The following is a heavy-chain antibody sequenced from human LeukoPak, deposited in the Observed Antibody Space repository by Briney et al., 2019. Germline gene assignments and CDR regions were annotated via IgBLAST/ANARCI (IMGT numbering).Heavy chain of an antibody. CDR1: GSTFTDSY. D-gene: IGHD2-8*01. V-gene: IGHV1-2*06. CDR3: ARSARHCNNGVCFTDYYIDL. CDR2: INPNSGDP. Sequence: ASVKVSCKTSGSTFTDSYIHWVRQAPGQGLEWMGRINPNSGDPNYPQKFQGRVTMTRDTSISTAYMEMSSLTSDDTAVYYCARSARHCNNGVCFTDYYIDLWGKGTTVIVSS. J-gene: IGHJ6*03.